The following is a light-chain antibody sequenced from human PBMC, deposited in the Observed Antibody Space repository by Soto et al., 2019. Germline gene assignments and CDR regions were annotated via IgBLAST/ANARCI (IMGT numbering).Light chain of an antibody. CDR3: MQALQTSFT. Sequence: IDMTRSPLSLSVTPGEPASISCRCSQSLLHRNGYNYLDWYLQKPGQSPQLLISLGSNRASGVADRFSGSGSGTDFTLKISRVEAENVGVYYCMQALQTSFTFGPGTKVDIK. J-gene: IGKJ3*01. CDR2: LGS. CDR1: QSLLHRNGYNY. V-gene: IGKV2-28*01.